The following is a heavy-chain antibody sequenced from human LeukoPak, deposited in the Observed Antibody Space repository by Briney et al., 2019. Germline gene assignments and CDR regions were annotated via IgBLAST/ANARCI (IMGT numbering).Heavy chain of an antibody. V-gene: IGHV3-53*05. CDR1: GFTVSSNY. CDR3: VKTMVTFGGLIRTDTFDI. CDR2: IYSGGST. D-gene: IGHD3-16*01. J-gene: IGHJ3*02. Sequence: GGSLRLSCVVSGFTVSSNYMSWVRQAPGKGLEWVSVIYSGGSTYYADSVKGKFTISRDNAKNTLYLQMSSLRPEDTAVYYCVKTMVTFGGLIRTDTFDIWGQGTMVTVSS.